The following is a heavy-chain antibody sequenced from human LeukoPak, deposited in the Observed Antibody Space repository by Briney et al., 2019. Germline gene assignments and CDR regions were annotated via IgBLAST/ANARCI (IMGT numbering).Heavy chain of an antibody. CDR1: GYTFSSYG. CDR3: AREQRTYYYGSGLDP. V-gene: IGHV1-18*01. Sequence: ASVKVSCKASGYTFSSYGISWVRQAPGQGLEWMGWISAYNDNTNYAQKLQGRVTMTTDTSTSTAYMELRSLRSDDTAVYYCAREQRTYYYGSGLDPWGQGTLVTVSS. D-gene: IGHD3-10*01. CDR2: ISAYNDNT. J-gene: IGHJ5*02.